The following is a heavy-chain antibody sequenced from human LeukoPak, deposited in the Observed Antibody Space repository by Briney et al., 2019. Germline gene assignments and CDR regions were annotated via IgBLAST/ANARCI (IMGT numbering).Heavy chain of an antibody. D-gene: IGHD5-24*01. CDR2: IIPILGIA. V-gene: IGHV1-69*02. CDR1: GGTFSSYT. CDR3: ARGRDGYNFWYDY. J-gene: IGHJ4*02. Sequence: SVKVSCKASGGTFSSYTISWVRQAPGQGLERMGRIIPILGIANYAQKFQGRVTITADKSTSTAYMELSSLRSEDTAVYYCARGRDGYNFWYDYWGQGTLVTVSS.